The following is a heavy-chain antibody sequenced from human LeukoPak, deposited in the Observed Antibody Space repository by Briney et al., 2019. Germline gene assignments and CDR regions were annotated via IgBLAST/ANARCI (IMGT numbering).Heavy chain of an antibody. V-gene: IGHV3-23*01. Sequence: GGSLRLSCAASGFTFSSYAMTWVRLAPGKGPEWVSAITGSSDNTYYADSVRGRFTISRDNSKNTLYLQMNSLRAEDTAVYYCVKSNDPSNRSNYFRYFDYWGQGTLVTVSS. J-gene: IGHJ4*02. CDR2: ITGSSDNT. CDR3: VKSNDPSNRSNYFRYFDY. D-gene: IGHD3-10*01. CDR1: GFTFSSYA.